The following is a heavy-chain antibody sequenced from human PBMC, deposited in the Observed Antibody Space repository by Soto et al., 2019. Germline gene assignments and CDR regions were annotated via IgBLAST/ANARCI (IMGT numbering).Heavy chain of an antibody. CDR3: ARVGYCSSTSCYEDYYYGMDV. CDR2: ISAYNGNT. Sequence: ASVKVSCKASGYTFTSYGISWVRQAPGQGLEWMGWISAYNGNTNYAQKLQGRVTMTTDTSTSTAYMELRSLRSDDTAVYYCARVGYCSSTSCYEDYYYGMDVWGQGTTVTVSS. V-gene: IGHV1-18*01. D-gene: IGHD2-2*01. J-gene: IGHJ6*02. CDR1: GYTFTSYG.